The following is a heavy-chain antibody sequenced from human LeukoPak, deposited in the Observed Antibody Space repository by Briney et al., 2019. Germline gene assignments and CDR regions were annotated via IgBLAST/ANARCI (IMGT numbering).Heavy chain of an antibody. Sequence: GGSLRLSCAASATSGFTFSNHWMSWVRQAPGKELEWVANIKQDGSEKYYVDSVKGRFSVSRDNAENSLYLQMNSLRAEDTAVYYCGRTGDLSDYWGQGTLVTVSS. J-gene: IGHJ4*02. D-gene: IGHD7-27*01. CDR2: IKQDGSEK. CDR1: GFTFSNHW. V-gene: IGHV3-7*01. CDR3: GRTGDLSDY.